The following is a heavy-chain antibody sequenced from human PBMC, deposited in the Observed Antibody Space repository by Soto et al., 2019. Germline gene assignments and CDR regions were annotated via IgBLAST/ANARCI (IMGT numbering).Heavy chain of an antibody. V-gene: IGHV1-18*01. CDR1: GYTFISYG. J-gene: IGHJ4*02. CDR3: TRGDYIVYYLDY. D-gene: IGHD4-4*01. Sequence: QVQLVQSGAEVKKPGASVKVSCKASGYTFISYGISWVRQAPGQGLEWMGWITPFNGNTNYAQKLQGRVTITTDASTSTAYMELRSLRSDDTAVYYCTRGDYIVYYLDYWGQGTLVTVSS. CDR2: ITPFNGNT.